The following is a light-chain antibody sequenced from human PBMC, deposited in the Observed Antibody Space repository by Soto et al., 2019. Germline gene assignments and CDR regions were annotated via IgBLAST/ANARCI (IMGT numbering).Light chain of an antibody. Sequence: QSALTQPPSASGSPGQSVTISCTGTSSDVGGYNYVSWYQQHPGKAPKLMIYEVSKRPSGVPDRFSGSKSGNTASLTVFWLQAEDEADYYCNSYAGSNNWVFGGGTKLTVL. V-gene: IGLV2-8*01. CDR3: NSYAGSNNWV. CDR2: EVS. J-gene: IGLJ3*02. CDR1: SSDVGGYNY.